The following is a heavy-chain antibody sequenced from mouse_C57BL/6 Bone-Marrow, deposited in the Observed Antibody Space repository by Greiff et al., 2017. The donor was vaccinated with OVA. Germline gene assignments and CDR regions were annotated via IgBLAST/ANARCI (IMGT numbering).Heavy chain of an antibody. D-gene: IGHD4-1*01. Sequence: EVQRVESGGGLVQPGGSLKLSCAASGFTFSDYYMYWVRQTPEKRLEWVAYISNGGGSTYYPDTVKGRFTISRDNAKNTLYLQMSRLKSEDTAMYYCARHGRLGLFDYWGQGTTLTVSS. CDR1: GFTFSDYY. CDR2: ISNGGGST. V-gene: IGHV5-12*01. J-gene: IGHJ2*01. CDR3: ARHGRLGLFDY.